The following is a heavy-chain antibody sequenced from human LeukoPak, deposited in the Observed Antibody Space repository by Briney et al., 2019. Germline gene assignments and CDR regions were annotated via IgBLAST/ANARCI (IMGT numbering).Heavy chain of an antibody. CDR1: GGSFSGYY. CDR2: INHSGST. V-gene: IGHV4-34*01. Sequence: SETLSLTCAVYGGSFSGYYWSWIRQPPGKGLEWIGEINHSGSTNYNPSLKSRVTISVDTSKNQFSLKLSSVTAADTAVYYCARVSGYSYGRLYYFDYWGQGTLVTVSS. D-gene: IGHD5-18*01. J-gene: IGHJ4*02. CDR3: ARVSGYSYGRLYYFDY.